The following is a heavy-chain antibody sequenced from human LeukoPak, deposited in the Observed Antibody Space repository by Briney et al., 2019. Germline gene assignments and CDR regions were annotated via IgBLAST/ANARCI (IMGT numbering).Heavy chain of an antibody. CDR2: INHSGST. CDR3: ARDGERIDY. Sequence: SETLSLTCAVYGGSFSGYYWSWIRQPPGKGLEWIGEINHSGSTNYNPSLKSRVTISVDTSKNQFSLKLSSVTAADMAVYYCARDGERIDYWGQGTLVTVSS. V-gene: IGHV4-34*01. D-gene: IGHD7-27*01. J-gene: IGHJ4*02. CDR1: GGSFSGYY.